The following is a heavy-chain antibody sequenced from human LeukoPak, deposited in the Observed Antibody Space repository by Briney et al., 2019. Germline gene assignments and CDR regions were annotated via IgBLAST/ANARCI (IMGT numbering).Heavy chain of an antibody. CDR2: ISSSSSTI. CDR1: GFTFSSYS. J-gene: IGHJ3*02. Sequence: GGSLRLSCAASGFTFSSYSMNWVRQAPGKGLEWVSYISSSSSTIYYADSVTGRFTVSRDNAKNTLYLQMNSLRAEDTAVYYCARSGRGGAFDIWGQGTMVTVSS. D-gene: IGHD1-26*01. CDR3: ARSGRGGAFDI. V-gene: IGHV3-48*04.